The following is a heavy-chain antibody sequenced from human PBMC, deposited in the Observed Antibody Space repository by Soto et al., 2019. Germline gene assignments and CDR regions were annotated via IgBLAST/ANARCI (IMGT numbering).Heavy chain of an antibody. CDR2: ISGSGGST. Sequence: GSLRLSCAASGFTFNDYAMSWVRQAPGKGLEWVSGISGSGGSTYYADSVKGRFTISRDNSNNTLYLQTDSLRAEDTAVYYCARRKRDDAFDIWGQGTMVTVSS. D-gene: IGHD6-25*01. CDR1: GFTFNDYA. J-gene: IGHJ3*02. CDR3: ARRKRDDAFDI. V-gene: IGHV3-23*01.